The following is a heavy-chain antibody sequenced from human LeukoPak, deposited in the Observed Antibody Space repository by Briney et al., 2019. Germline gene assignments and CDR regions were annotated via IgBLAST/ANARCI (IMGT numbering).Heavy chain of an antibody. CDR2: IKQDGSEM. CDR1: GFTFSSFW. D-gene: IGHD3-10*01. J-gene: IGHJ4*02. V-gene: IGHV3-7*01. Sequence: PGGSLRLSCAASGFTFSSFWMTSVRQAPGKGLEWVANIKQDGSEMYYVDSVKGRFTISRDNAKNSLYLQMNSLRAEDTAVYYCARDRSRCVYWGQGTLVTVSS. CDR3: ARDRSRCVY.